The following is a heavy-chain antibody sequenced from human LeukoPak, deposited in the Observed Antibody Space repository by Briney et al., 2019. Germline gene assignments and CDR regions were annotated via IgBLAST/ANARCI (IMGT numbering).Heavy chain of an antibody. D-gene: IGHD3-10*01. CDR2: ISYDGSNK. J-gene: IGHJ4*02. CDR3: ARDRATLKGIDY. V-gene: IGHV3-30*19. Sequence: PGGSLRLSCVASGFTFNSYGIHWVRQTPGEGLEWVAVISYDGSNKYYADSVKGRFTISRDNSKNTLYLQMNSLRAEDTAVYYCARDRATLKGIDYWGQGTLVTVSS. CDR1: GFTFNSYG.